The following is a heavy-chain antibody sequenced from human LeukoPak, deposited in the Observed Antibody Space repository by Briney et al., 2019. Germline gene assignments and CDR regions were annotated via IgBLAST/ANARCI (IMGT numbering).Heavy chain of an antibody. Sequence: ASVKVSCKASGYTFTGYYMHWVRQAPGQGLEWMGWINPNSGGTNYAQKFQGRVTMTRDTSISTAYMELSRLRSDDTAVYYCARALGDPLGRYCSGGSCYSGAFDIWGQGTMVTVSS. CDR2: INPNSGGT. CDR1: GYTFTGYY. J-gene: IGHJ3*02. D-gene: IGHD2-15*01. CDR3: ARALGDPLGRYCSGGSCYSGAFDI. V-gene: IGHV1-2*02.